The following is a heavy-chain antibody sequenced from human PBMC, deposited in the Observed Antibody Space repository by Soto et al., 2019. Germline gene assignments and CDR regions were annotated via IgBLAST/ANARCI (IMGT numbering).Heavy chain of an antibody. CDR3: ARVLYYGSGSYSPYGMDV. CDR1: GVSFNNNG. J-gene: IGHJ6*02. Sequence: QVQLVQSGAEVKKPGSSVKVSCKTSGVSFNNNGIGWVRQAPGHGLEWMGGVSTPFRTSNYARKFQGRISITADASTCTVNMELSSLTSEDTAQYYCARVLYYGSGSYSPYGMDVWGQGTTVTVSS. CDR2: VSTPFRTS. V-gene: IGHV1-69*01. D-gene: IGHD3-10*01.